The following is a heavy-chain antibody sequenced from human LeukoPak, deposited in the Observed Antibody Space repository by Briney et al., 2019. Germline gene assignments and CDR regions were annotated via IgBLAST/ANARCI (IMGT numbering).Heavy chain of an antibody. D-gene: IGHD6-19*01. CDR2: IHYSGST. V-gene: IGHV4-59*01. CDR1: GASISDYY. Sequence: SETLSLTCTVSGASISDYYWSWIRQPPGKGLEWIGYIHYSGSTNYNPSLKSRVSVSVDTSKNQFSLKLSSVTATDTAVYYCARGGVVARIFDFWGPGSLVTVSS. CDR3: ARGGVVARIFDF. J-gene: IGHJ4*02.